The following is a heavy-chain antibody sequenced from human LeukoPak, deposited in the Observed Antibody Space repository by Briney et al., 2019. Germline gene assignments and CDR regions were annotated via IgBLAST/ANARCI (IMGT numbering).Heavy chain of an antibody. D-gene: IGHD5-12*01. V-gene: IGHV3-21*01. Sequence: GGSLRLSCAASGFTFSSYSMNWVRQAPGKGLEWVSSISNGSTYIYYADSVKGRFTISRDNAKNSLYLQMDSLRAEDTAVYYCARDTVGGYGLRNYFDYWGQGTLVTVSS. CDR2: ISNGSTYI. CDR3: ARDTVGGYGLRNYFDY. CDR1: GFTFSSYS. J-gene: IGHJ4*02.